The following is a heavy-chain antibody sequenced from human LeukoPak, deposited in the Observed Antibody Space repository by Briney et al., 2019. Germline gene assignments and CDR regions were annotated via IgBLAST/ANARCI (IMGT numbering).Heavy chain of an antibody. D-gene: IGHD3-16*01. CDR2: PSPDGSSA. Sequence: GGSLRLSCAASGFTFSSYWMHWVRQAPGMGLVWVSRPSPDGSSALYADSVKGRFTISRDNAKNTLYLQMNSLRAEDTAVYYCARVNVCPRCHFDYWGQGTLVTVSS. CDR1: GFTFSSYW. CDR3: ARVNVCPRCHFDY. V-gene: IGHV3-74*01. J-gene: IGHJ4*02.